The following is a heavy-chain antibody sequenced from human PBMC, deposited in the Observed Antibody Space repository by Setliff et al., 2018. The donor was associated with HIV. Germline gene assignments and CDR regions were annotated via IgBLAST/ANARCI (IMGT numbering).Heavy chain of an antibody. CDR2: IYYSGGTSGTT. CDR3: ARRFEQWLAFDY. V-gene: IGHV4-59*08. J-gene: IGHJ4*02. D-gene: IGHD6-19*01. Sequence: SETLSLTCTVSGVSITSYFWSWIRQPPGKGLEYIGHIYYSGGTSGTTNYNPSLKNRVTISLDTPKNQLSLNLKLGSVTAADTAVYFCARRFEQWLAFDYWGQGTLVTVSS. CDR1: GVSITSYF.